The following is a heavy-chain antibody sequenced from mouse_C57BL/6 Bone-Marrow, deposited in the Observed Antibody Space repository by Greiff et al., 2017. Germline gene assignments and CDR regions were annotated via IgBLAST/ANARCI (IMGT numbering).Heavy chain of an antibody. CDR1: GYSITSGYY. V-gene: IGHV3-6*01. CDR2: ISYDGSN. CDR3: ARAPYSSYGFAY. Sequence: EVKLMESGPGLVKPSQSLSLTCSVTGYSITSGYYWYWIRQFPGNKLEWMGYISYDGSNNYNPSLKNRISITRDISKNLFFLKLNSLTTEDTATYCCARAPYSSYGFAYWGQGTLVTVSA. J-gene: IGHJ3*01. D-gene: IGHD2-5*01.